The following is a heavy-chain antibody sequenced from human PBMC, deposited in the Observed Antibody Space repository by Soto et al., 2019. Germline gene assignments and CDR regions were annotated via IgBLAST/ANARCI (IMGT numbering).Heavy chain of an antibody. J-gene: IGHJ4*02. V-gene: IGHV1-69*04. Sequence: SVKVSCKASGGTFSTSTFTWVRQAPGQGLEWMGRTIPILDVADYAQDFQGRVTITADKSTSTAYMELTSLTSKDTAVYYCARDSPIGTTYSGYHAIDSWGQGTLVTASS. CDR1: GGTFSTST. D-gene: IGHD5-12*01. CDR2: TIPILDVA. CDR3: ARDSPIGTTYSGYHAIDS.